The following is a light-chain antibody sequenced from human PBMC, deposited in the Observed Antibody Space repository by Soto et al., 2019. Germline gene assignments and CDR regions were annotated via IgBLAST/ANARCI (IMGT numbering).Light chain of an antibody. CDR2: GAS. CDR1: ETVTSDY. V-gene: IGKV3-20*01. CDR3: HQYGSSPWT. Sequence: EVVLTQSPGTLSLSPGERATLSFSASETVTSDYLAWYQQKPGQAPRLLFYGASRRAAGIPDRFSGSGSGTDFTLIISRLEPEDFVVYYCHQYGSSPWTFGQGTKVDIK. J-gene: IGKJ1*01.